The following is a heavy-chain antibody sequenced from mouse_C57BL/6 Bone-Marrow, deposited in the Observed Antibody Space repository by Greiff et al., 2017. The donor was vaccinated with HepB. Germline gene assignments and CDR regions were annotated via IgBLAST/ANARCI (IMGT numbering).Heavy chain of an antibody. J-gene: IGHJ2*01. CDR2: ISGGGSYT. D-gene: IGHD1-1*01. CDR3: ARGSTTVVFDY. V-gene: IGHV5-4*01. Sequence: EVHLVESGGGLVKPGGSLKFSCAASGFTFSSYAMSWVRQTPEKRLEWVATISGGGSYTDYPDNVKGRFTISRDNAKNNLYLQMSHLKSEDTAVYYCARGSTTVVFDYWGQGTTLTVSS. CDR1: GFTFSSYA.